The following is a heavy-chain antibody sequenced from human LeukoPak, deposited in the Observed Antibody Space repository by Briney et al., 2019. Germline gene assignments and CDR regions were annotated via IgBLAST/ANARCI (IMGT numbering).Heavy chain of an antibody. CDR2: INPNSGGT. CDR3: ARATAAGTRRPFDI. V-gene: IGHV1-2*02. Sequence: ASVKVSCKASGYPFTGYYMHWVRQAPGQGLEWMGWINPNSGGTNSAQKFQGRVTMTRDTSISTAYMELSRLTSDDTAVYYCARATAAGTRRPFDIWGQGTMVTVSS. D-gene: IGHD6-13*01. J-gene: IGHJ3*02. CDR1: GYPFTGYY.